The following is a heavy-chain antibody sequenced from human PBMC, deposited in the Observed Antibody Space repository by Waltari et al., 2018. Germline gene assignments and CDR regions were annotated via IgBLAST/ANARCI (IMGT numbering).Heavy chain of an antibody. Sequence: QVQLQESGPGLVKPSETLSLTCTVSGGSISSYYWSWIRQPPGKGLEWIGYIYYSGSPNYNPSLKSRVTISVDTSKNQFSLKLSSVTAADTAVYYCARGYGGNSPFDYWGQGTLVTVSS. D-gene: IGHD4-17*01. CDR2: IYYSGSP. V-gene: IGHV4-59*01. CDR3: ARGYGGNSPFDY. J-gene: IGHJ4*02. CDR1: GGSISSYY.